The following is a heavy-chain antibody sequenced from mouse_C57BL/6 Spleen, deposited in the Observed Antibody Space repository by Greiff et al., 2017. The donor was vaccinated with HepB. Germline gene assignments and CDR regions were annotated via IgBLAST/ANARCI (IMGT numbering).Heavy chain of an antibody. Sequence: QVQLQQSGPGLVAPSQSLSITCTVSGFSLTSYAISWVRQPPGKGLEWLGVIWTGGGTNYNSALKSRLSISKDNSKSQVFLKMNSLQTDDTARYYCARDYGSSPYAMDYWGQGTSVTVSS. CDR3: ARDYGSSPYAMDY. CDR2: IWTGGGT. J-gene: IGHJ4*01. D-gene: IGHD1-1*01. CDR1: GFSLTSYA. V-gene: IGHV2-9-1*01.